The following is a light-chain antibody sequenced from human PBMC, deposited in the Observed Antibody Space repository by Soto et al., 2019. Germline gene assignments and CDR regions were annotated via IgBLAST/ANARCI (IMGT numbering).Light chain of an antibody. J-gene: IGKJ3*01. V-gene: IGKV3-11*01. CDR2: DAS. Sequence: EIVLTQSPATLSLSPGERATLSCRASQSVSSYLAWYQQKPGQAPRLLIYDASNRATGIPARFSGSGSGTDFTLTTSSLEPEDFAVYYCHQRSNCPRVFGPGTKVDIK. CDR3: HQRSNCPRV. CDR1: QSVSSY.